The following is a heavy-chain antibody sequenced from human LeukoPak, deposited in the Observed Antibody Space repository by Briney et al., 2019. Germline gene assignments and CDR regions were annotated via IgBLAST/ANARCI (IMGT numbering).Heavy chain of an antibody. D-gene: IGHD5-24*01. CDR2: INPNSGGT. CDR3: ARGSRWLQDYYFDY. Sequence: GASVNVSCKASGYTFTSYGISWVRQAPGQGLEWMGWINPNSGGTNYAQKFQGRVTMTRDTSISTAYMELSRLRSDDTAVYYCARGSRWLQDYYFDYWGQGTLVTVSS. V-gene: IGHV1-2*02. CDR1: GYTFTSYG. J-gene: IGHJ4*02.